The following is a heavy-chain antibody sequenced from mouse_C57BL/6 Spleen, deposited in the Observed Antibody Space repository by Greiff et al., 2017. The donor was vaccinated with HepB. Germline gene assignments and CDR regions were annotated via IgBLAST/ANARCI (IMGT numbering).Heavy chain of an antibody. CDR2: IDPSDSYT. Sequence: VQLQQPGAELVMPGASVKLSCKASGYTFTSYWMHWVKQRPGQGLAWIGEIDPSDSYTNYNQKFKGKSTLTVDKSSSTAYMQLSSLTSEDSAVYYCATGSITTVGAMDYWGQGTSVTVSS. CDR3: ATGSITTVGAMDY. J-gene: IGHJ4*01. CDR1: GYTFTSYW. V-gene: IGHV1-69*01. D-gene: IGHD1-1*01.